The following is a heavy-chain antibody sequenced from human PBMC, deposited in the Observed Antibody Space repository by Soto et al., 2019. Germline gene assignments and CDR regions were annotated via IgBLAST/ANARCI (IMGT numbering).Heavy chain of an antibody. Sequence: SETLSLTCTVSGGSISSSSYYWGWIRQPPGKGLEWIGCIYYSGSTNYNPSLKSRVTISVDTSKNQFSLKLSSVTAADTAVYYCARHGYDFWSGYTPMLWFDPWGQGTLVTVSS. J-gene: IGHJ5*02. CDR3: ARHGYDFWSGYTPMLWFDP. CDR1: GGSISSSSYY. V-gene: IGHV4-39*01. CDR2: IYYSGST. D-gene: IGHD3-3*01.